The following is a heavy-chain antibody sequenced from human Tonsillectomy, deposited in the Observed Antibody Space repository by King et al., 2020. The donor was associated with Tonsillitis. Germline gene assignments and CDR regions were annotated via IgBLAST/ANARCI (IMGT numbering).Heavy chain of an antibody. CDR2: ISSSSSYI. CDR1: GFTFSSYS. Sequence: VQLVESGGGLVKPGGSLRLSCAGSGFTFSSYSMNWVRPTPEKGLEWVSSISSSSSYIYYADSVKGRFTISRDNANNSLYLQMNSLRAEDTAVYYCARDQQLMRWGQGTLVTVSS. V-gene: IGHV3-21*01. D-gene: IGHD6-13*01. J-gene: IGHJ4*02. CDR3: ARDQQLMR.